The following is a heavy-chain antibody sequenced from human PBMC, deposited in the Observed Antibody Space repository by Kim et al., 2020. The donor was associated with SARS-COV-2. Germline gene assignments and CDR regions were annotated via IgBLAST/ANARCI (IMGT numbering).Heavy chain of an antibody. D-gene: IGHD6-13*01. CDR3: ANIAAAGSSFDY. Sequence: LSLTCAASGFTFSSYSMNWVRQAPGKGLEWVSSISSSSSYIYYADSVKGRFTISRDNAKNSLYLQMNSLRAEDTAVYYCANIAAAGSSFDYWGQGTLVTVSS. CDR2: ISSSSSYI. J-gene: IGHJ4*02. V-gene: IGHV3-21*01. CDR1: GFTFSSYS.